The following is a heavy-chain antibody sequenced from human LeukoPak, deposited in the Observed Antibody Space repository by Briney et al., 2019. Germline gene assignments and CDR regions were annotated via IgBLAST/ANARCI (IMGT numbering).Heavy chain of an antibody. Sequence: SETLSLTCTVSGGSISSYYWSWIRQPPGKGLEWIGYIYYSGSTNYNPSLKSRVTISVDTSKNQFSLKLSSVTAADTAVYYCASCGGGDCPIGGYWGQETLVTVSS. V-gene: IGHV4-59*01. CDR2: IYYSGST. J-gene: IGHJ4*02. D-gene: IGHD2-21*02. CDR1: GGSISSYY. CDR3: ASCGGGDCPIGGY.